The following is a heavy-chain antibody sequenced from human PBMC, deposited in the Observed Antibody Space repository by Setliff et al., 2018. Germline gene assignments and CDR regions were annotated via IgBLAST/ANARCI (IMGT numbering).Heavy chain of an antibody. CDR2: INHSGHT. CDR1: GDSFSDYY. J-gene: IGHJ3*02. V-gene: IGHV4-34*01. Sequence: SETLSLTCAVYGDSFSDYYWSWIRQPPEQGLEWIEEINHSGHTNYSLSLRSRVTMSVDTSKKEFSLKLTSVTAADTAMYHCRQAVVGRDIFDSWGQGTMVTVSS. D-gene: IGHD1-1*01. CDR3: RQAVVGRDIFDS.